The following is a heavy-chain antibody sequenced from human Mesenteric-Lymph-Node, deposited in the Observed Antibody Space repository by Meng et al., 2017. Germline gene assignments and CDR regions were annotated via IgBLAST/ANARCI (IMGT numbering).Heavy chain of an antibody. CDR3: TTECQWLRSPWYFDL. D-gene: IGHD5-12*01. CDR1: GFTFSNAW. CDR2: IKSKTDGGTT. Sequence: GESLKISCAASGFTFSNAWMSWVRQAPGKGLEWVGRIKSKTDGGTTVYAAPVKGRFTISRDDSKNTLYLQMNSLKTEDTAVYYCTTECQWLRSPWYFDLWGRGTLVTVSS. J-gene: IGHJ2*01. V-gene: IGHV3-15*01.